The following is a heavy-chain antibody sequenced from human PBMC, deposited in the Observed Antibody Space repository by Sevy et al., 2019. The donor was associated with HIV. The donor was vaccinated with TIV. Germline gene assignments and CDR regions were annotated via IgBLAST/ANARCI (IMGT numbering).Heavy chain of an antibody. V-gene: IGHV1-3*04. CDR3: AREVFYYYYYMDV. Sequence: ASVKVSCKPSGYTFTNYAMHWVRQAPGQRLEWMGWINTGNGNTKYSQKFQGRVTITRDTSASTAYMELSSLRSEDTAIYYCAREVFYYYYYMDVWGKGTTVTVSS. J-gene: IGHJ6*03. CDR2: INTGNGNT. CDR1: GYTFTNYA.